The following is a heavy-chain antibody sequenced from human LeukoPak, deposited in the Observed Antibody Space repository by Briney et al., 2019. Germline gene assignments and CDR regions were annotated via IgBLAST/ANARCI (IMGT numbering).Heavy chain of an antibody. CDR1: GLTFSSYA. CDR2: ITGRGGRT. Sequence: PGGSLRLSCAVSGLTFSSYAMNWVRQAPGKGLEWVSAITGRGGRTYYAEKFQGRDTMTSDTSTSTVYMELSSLRSEDTALYYCARVPPTHSGYVIRVYYYYMDVWGKGTTVTVSS. CDR3: ARVPPTHSGYVIRVYYYYMDV. V-gene: IGHV3-23*01. D-gene: IGHD5-12*01. J-gene: IGHJ6*03.